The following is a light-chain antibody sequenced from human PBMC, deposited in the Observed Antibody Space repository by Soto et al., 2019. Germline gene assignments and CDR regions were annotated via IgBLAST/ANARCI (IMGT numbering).Light chain of an antibody. V-gene: IGLV2-23*02. CDR3: CSYAGNGAWV. CDR2: EVN. Sequence: QSALTQPASVSGSPGQSITISCAGSGCDVGNYDFLSWYQQIPFKTPKLIIFEVNLRPSGVSDLFSGSKSYNTASLTLSGLHAEDVADFFYCSYAGNGAWVFGGGTQLTVL. CDR1: GCDVGNYDF. J-gene: IGLJ3*02.